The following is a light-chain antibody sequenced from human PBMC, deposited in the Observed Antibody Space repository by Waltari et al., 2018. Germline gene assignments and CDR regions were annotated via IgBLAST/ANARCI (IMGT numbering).Light chain of an antibody. J-gene: IGLJ1*01. CDR1: SSDVGSYNL. Sequence: QSALTQPASVSGSPGQSITISCTGTSSDVGSYNLVSWYQHRPGKAPKRIIYGVSKRPSWVSNRFSGSKSGNTASLTISGLRTEDEADYYCCSYAGGSAFVFGTGTKITVL. CDR3: CSYAGGSAFV. V-gene: IGLV2-23*02. CDR2: GVS.